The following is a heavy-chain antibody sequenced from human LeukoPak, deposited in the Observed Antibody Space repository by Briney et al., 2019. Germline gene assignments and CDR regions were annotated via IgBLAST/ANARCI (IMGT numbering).Heavy chain of an antibody. Sequence: GGSLRLSCAASGFTFSNSALSWVRQAPGKGLEWVSDISGGGGSTYYADSVKGRFTISRDNLKNTLYLQMNSLRAEDTAVYYCAKRIQSAMATGYWGQGTLVTVSS. CDR1: GFTFSNSA. CDR3: AKRIQSAMATGY. J-gene: IGHJ4*02. V-gene: IGHV3-23*01. CDR2: ISGGGGST. D-gene: IGHD5-18*01.